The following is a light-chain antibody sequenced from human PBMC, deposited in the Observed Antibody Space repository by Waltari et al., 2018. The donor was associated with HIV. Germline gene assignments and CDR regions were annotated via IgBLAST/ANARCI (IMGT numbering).Light chain of an antibody. Sequence: QSALPQPASVSGSPGQSITVSCSGTQNYLGYYTSVSWFQHHADKPPQLMIFDVNKRPSGVSDRFSASKSGRTASLTIFGLQPDDEGDYFCCSYTTSGTWVFGGGTRVTVL. CDR1: QNYLGYYTS. V-gene: IGLV2-14*03. CDR3: CSYTTSGTWV. CDR2: DVN. J-gene: IGLJ3*02.